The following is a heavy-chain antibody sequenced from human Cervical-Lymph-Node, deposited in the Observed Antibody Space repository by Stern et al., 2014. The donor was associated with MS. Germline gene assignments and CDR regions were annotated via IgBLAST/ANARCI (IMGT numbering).Heavy chain of an antibody. Sequence: VQLVESGGGVVQPGTSLRLSCAASGFTFSSYGMHWVRQAPGKGLEWVALVWYDGSTAYYRNSVKGRFTISRDNSNNTLFLQMNSLTAEDTAVYYCARGHIPYAYNYLFDYWGQGTLVTVSS. CDR2: VWYDGSTA. CDR3: ARGHIPYAYNYLFDY. V-gene: IGHV3-33*01. J-gene: IGHJ4*02. CDR1: GFTFSSYG. D-gene: IGHD5-24*01.